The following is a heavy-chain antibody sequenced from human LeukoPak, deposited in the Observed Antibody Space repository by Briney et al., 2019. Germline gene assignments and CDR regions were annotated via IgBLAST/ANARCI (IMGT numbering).Heavy chain of an antibody. V-gene: IGHV4-38-2*01. CDR2: IYHSGST. CDR1: GYSISSGYY. D-gene: IGHD3-16*02. Sequence: PSETLSLTCAVSGYSISSGYYWGWIRQPPGKGLEWIGSIYHSGSTYYNPSLKSRVTISVDTSKNQLSLKLSSATAADTAVYYCARSYVWGSYRYDFDYWGQGTLVTVSS. J-gene: IGHJ4*02. CDR3: ARSYVWGSYRYDFDY.